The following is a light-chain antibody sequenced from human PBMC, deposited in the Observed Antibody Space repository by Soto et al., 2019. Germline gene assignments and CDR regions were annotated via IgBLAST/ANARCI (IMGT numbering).Light chain of an antibody. CDR3: QQSYSTLT. V-gene: IGKV2-28*01. J-gene: IGKJ5*01. CDR2: RGS. CDR1: QSLLHHNGNNY. Sequence: DIVMTQSPLSLPVTPGETASISCRSSQSLLHHNGNNYLDWFLQKPGQSPRLLIYRGSNRASGVPDRFSGSGSGTDFTLTISSLQPQDFATYYCQQSYSTLTFGQGTRLEIK.